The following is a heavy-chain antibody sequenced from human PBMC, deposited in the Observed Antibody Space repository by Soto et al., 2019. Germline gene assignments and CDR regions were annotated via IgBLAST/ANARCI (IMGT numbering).Heavy chain of an antibody. CDR2: IYYSGST. Sequence: SATLSLTCTVSGVSISSSYWSWIRKPPRKGLEWIGYIYYSGSTNYNPSLKSRVTISVDTSKNQFSLKLSSVTAADTAVYYCARGRQYYYDSSGPRGYAFDIWGQGTMVT. J-gene: IGHJ3*02. V-gene: IGHV4-59*01. D-gene: IGHD3-22*01. CDR3: ARGRQYYYDSSGPRGYAFDI. CDR1: GVSISSSY.